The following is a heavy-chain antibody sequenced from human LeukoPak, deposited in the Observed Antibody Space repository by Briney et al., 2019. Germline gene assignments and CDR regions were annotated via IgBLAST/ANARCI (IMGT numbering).Heavy chain of an antibody. J-gene: IGHJ4*02. CDR3: ARDRVTLGSGGGIFDY. V-gene: IGHV6-1*01. Sequence: SQTLSLTCAISVDSVSSNSAAWNWIRQSPSRGLEWLGRTYYRSKWYNDYAVSVKSRITINPDTSKNQFSLQLNSVTPEDTAVYYCARDRVTLGSGGGIFDYWGQGTLVTVSS. CDR1: VDSVSSNSAA. CDR2: TYYRSKWYN. D-gene: IGHD2-21*02.